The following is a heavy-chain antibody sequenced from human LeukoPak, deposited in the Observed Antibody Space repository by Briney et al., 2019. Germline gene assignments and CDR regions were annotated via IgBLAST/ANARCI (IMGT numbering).Heavy chain of an antibody. CDR3: AKQSAGSAAWYSLHYDF. V-gene: IGHV3-23*01. D-gene: IGHD6-13*01. Sequence: PGGSLRLSCAASGFTFSSYAMSWVRQAPGKGLEWVSAISGSGDSTYYGDSVKGRFTISRDNSKNTLYLQMNGLRAEDTAVYFCAKQSAGSAAWYSLHYDFWGQGTLVTVSS. CDR1: GFTFSSYA. J-gene: IGHJ4*02. CDR2: ISGSGDST.